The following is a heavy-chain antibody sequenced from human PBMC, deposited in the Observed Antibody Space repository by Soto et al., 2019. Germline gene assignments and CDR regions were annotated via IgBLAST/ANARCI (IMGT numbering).Heavy chain of an antibody. CDR1: GFTFSTYW. CDR2: INGDGSYT. J-gene: IGHJ3*02. V-gene: IGHV3-74*01. Sequence: EVQLVESGGGLVQPGGSLRLSCAASGFTFSTYWMHWVRQAPAKGLLWVSHINGDGSYTDFADSVKGRFTISRDNAKNTVYLQRQSLTVEDTAVYFCVRTWHGFDICGPGTMVTVSS. CDR3: VRTWHGFDI.